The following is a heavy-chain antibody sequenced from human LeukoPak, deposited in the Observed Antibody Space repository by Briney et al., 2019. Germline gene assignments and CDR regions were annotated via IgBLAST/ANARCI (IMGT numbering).Heavy chain of an antibody. CDR3: ARDSGGRGHFDF. CDR1: GYTFSSYG. Sequence: ASVKVSCKASGYTFSSYGITWVRQAPGQGLEWMGWIGPNNGNTNYAQNLQGRVTMTTDTSTGTAYMELRSLRSDDTAVYFCARDSGGRGHFDFWGQGTLVTVSS. CDR2: IGPNNGNT. D-gene: IGHD3-16*01. V-gene: IGHV1-18*01. J-gene: IGHJ4*02.